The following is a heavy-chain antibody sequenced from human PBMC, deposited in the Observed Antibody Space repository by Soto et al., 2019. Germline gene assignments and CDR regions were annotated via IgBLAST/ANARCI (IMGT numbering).Heavy chain of an antibody. CDR1: GFTVSSNY. CDR3: ARDRIPTGMDV. CDR2: IYSGGST. Sequence: EVQLVESGGGLVQPGGSLRLSCAASGFTVSSNYMSCVRQAPGKGLEWVSVIYSGGSTYYTDSVKGRFTISTDNSKNTLYLQMNSLRAEDTAVYYCARDRIPTGMDVWGQGTTVTVSS. J-gene: IGHJ6*02. V-gene: IGHV3-66*01.